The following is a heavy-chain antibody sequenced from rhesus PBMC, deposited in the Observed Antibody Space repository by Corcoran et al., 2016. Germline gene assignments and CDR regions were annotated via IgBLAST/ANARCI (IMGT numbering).Heavy chain of an antibody. J-gene: IGHJ4*01. CDR3: VRDPKAVTLDY. Sequence: QVQLQESGPGLVKPSETLSLTCAVSGGSVSSSNWWSWIRQPPGKGLEWIGYISGSSGRTYYNPSLKRRVTISTDTSKNQFSLKLSSVTAADTAVYYCVRDPKAVTLDYWGQGVLVTVSS. D-gene: IGHD4-11*01. CDR1: GGSVSSSNW. V-gene: IGHV4-65*01. CDR2: ISGSSGRT.